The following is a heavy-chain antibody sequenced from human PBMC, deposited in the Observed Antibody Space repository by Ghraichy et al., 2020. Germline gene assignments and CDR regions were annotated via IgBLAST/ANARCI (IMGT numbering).Heavy chain of an antibody. V-gene: IGHV3-23*01. Sequence: GGSLRLSCAASGFTFSSYAMSWVRQAPGKGLEWVSHISDSGGSTYYADSVKGRFTISRDNSKNTLYLQMNSLRAEDTAVYYCAKTPYSGSYQQIDYWGQGTLVTGSS. J-gene: IGHJ4*02. D-gene: IGHD1-26*01. CDR1: GFTFSSYA. CDR3: AKTPYSGSYQQIDY. CDR2: ISDSGGST.